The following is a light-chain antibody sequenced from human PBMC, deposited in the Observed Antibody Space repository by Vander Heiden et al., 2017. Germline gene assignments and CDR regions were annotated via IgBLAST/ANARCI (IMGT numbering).Light chain of an antibody. CDR2: DNS. J-gene: IGLJ1*01. CDR3: QSYDSSRSGV. Sequence: QSVLTQPPSVSGAPGQRVTISCTGSSSNIGAGYDVHWYQQLPGTAPKLLIYDNSNRPSGVPDRFSGSKSGTSASLAITGLQAEDEADYYCQSYDSSRSGVFGTGTKVTVL. CDR1: SSNIGAGYD. V-gene: IGLV1-40*01.